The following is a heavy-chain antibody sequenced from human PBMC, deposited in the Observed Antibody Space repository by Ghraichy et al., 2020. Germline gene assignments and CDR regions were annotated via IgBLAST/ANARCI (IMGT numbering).Heavy chain of an antibody. CDR2: ISYDGSNK. CDR1: GFTFSSYG. J-gene: IGHJ6*02. Sequence: GGSLRLSCAASGFTFSSYGMHWVRQAPGKGLEWVAVISYDGSNKYYADSVKGRFTISRDNSKNTLYLQMNSLRAEDTAVYYCAKDGHALYHCSGGSGYSLTAYYYCMDVWGQGTTVTVSS. CDR3: AKDGHALYHCSGGSGYSLTAYYYCMDV. V-gene: IGHV3-30*18. D-gene: IGHD2-15*01.